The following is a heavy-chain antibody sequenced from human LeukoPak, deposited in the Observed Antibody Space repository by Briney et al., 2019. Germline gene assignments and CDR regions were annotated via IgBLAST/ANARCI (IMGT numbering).Heavy chain of an antibody. CDR1: GFTFSSYS. V-gene: IGHV3-48*01. CDR2: ISSSSSTI. CDR3: ARDSVTRGAFDI. D-gene: IGHD4-17*01. Sequence: GGSLRLSCAASGFTFSSYSMNWVRQAPGKGLEWASYISSSSSTIYYADSVKGRFTISRDNAKNSLYLQMNSLRAEDTAVYYCARDSVTRGAFDIWGQGTMVTVSS. J-gene: IGHJ3*02.